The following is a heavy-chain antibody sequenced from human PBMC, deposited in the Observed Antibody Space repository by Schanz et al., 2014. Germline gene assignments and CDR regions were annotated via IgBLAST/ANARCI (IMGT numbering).Heavy chain of an antibody. Sequence: QVQLVESGGGVVQPGRSLRLSCAASGFTFSSYGMHWVRQAPGKGLEWVAVIWSDGSGKYYADSVKDRFTVSRDNSKNTVYLQMNRLRAEDTAVYYCAREEGWGIAAAGPKHYYYGMDVWGQGTTVTVSS. D-gene: IGHD6-13*01. CDR3: AREEGWGIAAAGPKHYYYGMDV. V-gene: IGHV3-33*01. CDR2: IWSDGSGK. J-gene: IGHJ6*02. CDR1: GFTFSSYG.